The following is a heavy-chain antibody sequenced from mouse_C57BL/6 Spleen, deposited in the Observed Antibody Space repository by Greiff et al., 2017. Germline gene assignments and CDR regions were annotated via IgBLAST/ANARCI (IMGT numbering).Heavy chain of an antibody. J-gene: IGHJ1*03. CDR2: IYPGDGDT. V-gene: IGHV1-82*01. CDR3: ARRGVYYGSSYGYFDV. CDR1: GYAFSSSW. D-gene: IGHD1-1*01. Sequence: VQVVESGPELVKPGASVKISCKASGYAFSSSWMNWVKQRPGKGLEWIGRIYPGDGDTNYNGKFKGKATLTADKSSSTAYMQLSSLTSEDSAVYFCARRGVYYGSSYGYFDVWGTGTTVTVAS.